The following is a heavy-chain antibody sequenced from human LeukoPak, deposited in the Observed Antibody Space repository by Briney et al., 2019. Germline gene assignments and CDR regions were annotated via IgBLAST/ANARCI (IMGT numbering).Heavy chain of an antibody. CDR3: ARGIVVVPAAYDY. V-gene: IGHV5-51*01. D-gene: IGHD2-2*01. J-gene: IGHJ4*02. Sequence: RGESLKISCKGSGYSFTSYWIGWVRQMPGKGLEWMGIIYPGDSDTRYSPSFQGQVTISADKSISTAYLQWSSLKASDIAMYYCARGIVVVPAAYDYWGQGTLVTVSS. CDR2: IYPGDSDT. CDR1: GYSFTSYW.